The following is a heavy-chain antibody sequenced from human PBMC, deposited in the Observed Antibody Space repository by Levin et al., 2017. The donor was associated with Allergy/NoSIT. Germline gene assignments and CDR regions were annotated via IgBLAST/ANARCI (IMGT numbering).Heavy chain of an antibody. CDR2: IRSKAYGATT. D-gene: IGHD2-2*02. V-gene: IGHV3-49*03. J-gene: IGHJ4*02. Sequence: GESLKISCTASGFTFGDYAMSWFRQAPGKGLEWVGFIRSKAYGATTEYAASVKGRFTISRDDSKSIAYLQMNSLKTEDTAVYYCTRDPRVLYGPPRNSFDYWGQGTLVTVSS. CDR1: GFTFGDYA. CDR3: TRDPRVLYGPPRNSFDY.